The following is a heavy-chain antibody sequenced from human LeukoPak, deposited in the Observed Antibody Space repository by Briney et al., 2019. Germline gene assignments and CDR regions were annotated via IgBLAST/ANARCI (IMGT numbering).Heavy chain of an antibody. CDR3: IRDFGSVGATNAFDL. Sequence: PGGSLRLSCVASGFSFSTYWMHWVRQAPGKGLEWVSRINGDGSSTSYADSVKGRFTISRDNAKNTVYLQMNSLRVEDTAVYYCIRDFGSVGATNAFDLWGQGTMVTVSS. J-gene: IGHJ3*01. CDR2: INGDGSST. V-gene: IGHV3-74*01. CDR1: GFSFSTYW. D-gene: IGHD1-26*01.